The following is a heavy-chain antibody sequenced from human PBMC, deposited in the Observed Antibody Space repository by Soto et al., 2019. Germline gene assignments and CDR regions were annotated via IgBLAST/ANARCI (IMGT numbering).Heavy chain of an antibody. CDR3: ARDDSIAARPYYYYGMDV. V-gene: IGHV3-23*01. CDR2: ISGSGGTT. Sequence: EVQLLESGGGWVQPGGSLRLSCAASGFTFSSYAMSWVRQAPGKGLEWVSAISGSGGTTYYADSVKGRFTMSRDNSKNTLYLQMNSLRAEDTAVYYCARDDSIAARPYYYYGMDVWGQGTTVTVSS. CDR1: GFTFSSYA. D-gene: IGHD6-6*01. J-gene: IGHJ6*02.